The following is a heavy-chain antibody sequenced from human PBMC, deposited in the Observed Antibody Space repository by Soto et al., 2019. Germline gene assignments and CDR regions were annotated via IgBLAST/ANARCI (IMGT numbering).Heavy chain of an antibody. CDR3: AELCGGDCPPLGDAFDI. D-gene: IGHD2-21*02. CDR2: INPNSGGT. J-gene: IGHJ3*02. Sequence: QVQLVQSGAEVKKPGASVKVSCKASGYTFTGYYMHWVRQAPGQGLEWMGWINPNSGGTNYAQKFQGRVTMTRDTSISTAYMELSRLRSDDTAVYYCAELCGGDCPPLGDAFDIWGQGTMVTVSS. CDR1: GYTFTGYY. V-gene: IGHV1-2*02.